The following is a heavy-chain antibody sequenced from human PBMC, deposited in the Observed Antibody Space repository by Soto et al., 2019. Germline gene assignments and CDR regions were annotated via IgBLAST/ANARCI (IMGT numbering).Heavy chain of an antibody. CDR2: ISSSSSYI. CDR3: ARDPPKAYYDYIWGSYRHFDY. CDR1: GFTFSSYS. D-gene: IGHD3-16*02. V-gene: IGHV3-21*01. J-gene: IGHJ4*02. Sequence: GGSLRLSCAASGFTFSSYSMNWVRQAPGKGLEWVSSISSSSSYIYYADSVKGRFTISRDNAKNSLYLQMNSLRAEDTAVYYCARDPPKAYYDYIWGSYRHFDYWGQGTLVTVSS.